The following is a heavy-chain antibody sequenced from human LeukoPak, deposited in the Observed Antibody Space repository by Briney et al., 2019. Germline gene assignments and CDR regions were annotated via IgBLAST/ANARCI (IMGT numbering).Heavy chain of an antibody. V-gene: IGHV1-69*04. CDR1: GGTFSSYA. CDR3: ARGPGYYYDGSGYSAGMDV. Sequence: SVKVSCKASGGTFSSYAISWVRQAPGQGLEWMGRIIPILGIANYAQKFQGRVTITADKSTSTAYMELSSLRSADTAVYYCARGPGYYYDGSGYSAGMDVWGQGTTVTVSS. D-gene: IGHD3-22*01. CDR2: IIPILGIA. J-gene: IGHJ6*02.